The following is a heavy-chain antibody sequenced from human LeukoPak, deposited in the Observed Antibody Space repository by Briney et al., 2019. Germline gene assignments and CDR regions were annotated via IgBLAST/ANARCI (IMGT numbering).Heavy chain of an antibody. V-gene: IGHV4-30-4*01. D-gene: IGHD4-17*01. CDR1: SDSLSSGDYY. Sequence: PSQTLSLTCTVSSDSLSSGDYYWSWIRQPAGKCLEFIGYINKKGGTFYNPPLKSRVSISIDTSKNQFSLKLTSVTAADTAVYFCAREHKSYGDYPYYFDSWGQGTLVTVSS. CDR2: INKKGGT. CDR3: AREHKSYGDYPYYFDS. J-gene: IGHJ4*02.